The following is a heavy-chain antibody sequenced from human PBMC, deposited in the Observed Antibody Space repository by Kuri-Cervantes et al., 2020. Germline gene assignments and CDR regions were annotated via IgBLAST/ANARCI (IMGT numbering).Heavy chain of an antibody. Sequence: TLSLTCAASGFTFSSYAMSWVRQAPGKGLEWVSAISGSGGSTYYADSVKGRFTISRDNSKNTLYLQNNSLRAEDTAVYYCAKESARSWYSGWFDPWGQGTLVTVSS. CDR2: ISGSGGST. J-gene: IGHJ5*02. CDR1: GFTFSSYA. V-gene: IGHV3-23*01. D-gene: IGHD6-13*01. CDR3: AKESARSWYSGWFDP.